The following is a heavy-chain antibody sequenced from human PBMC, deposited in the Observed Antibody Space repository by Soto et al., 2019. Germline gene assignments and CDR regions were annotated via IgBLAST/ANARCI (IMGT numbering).Heavy chain of an antibody. CDR3: ARGGWVDY. J-gene: IGHJ4*02. Sequence: QVQLVQSGAEVKKPGASVKVSCKASGYTFTNYDINWVRQATGQGLDWMGWINANSGNTGYEQKFQVRVNKTRNTSISTAYRERSSLRSEYSAVYYCARGGWVDYWGQGTLVTVSS. D-gene: IGHD6-19*01. CDR1: GYTFTNYD. CDR2: INANSGNT. V-gene: IGHV1-8*01.